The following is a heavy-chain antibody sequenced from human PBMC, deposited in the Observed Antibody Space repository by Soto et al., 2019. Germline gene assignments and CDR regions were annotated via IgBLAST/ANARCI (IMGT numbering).Heavy chain of an antibody. Sequence: EAQLVESGGGLVQPGGSLRLSCAASGFSFSSHSMKWVRQAPGKGLEWVSYISSSGSTIYYADSVKGRFTISRDNAKNSLYLQMNSLRDDDTAVYYCARGRGYCGGTNCYLDYWGQGALVTVSS. D-gene: IGHD2-21*01. CDR3: ARGRGYCGGTNCYLDY. CDR2: ISSSGSTI. J-gene: IGHJ4*02. CDR1: GFSFSSHS. V-gene: IGHV3-48*02.